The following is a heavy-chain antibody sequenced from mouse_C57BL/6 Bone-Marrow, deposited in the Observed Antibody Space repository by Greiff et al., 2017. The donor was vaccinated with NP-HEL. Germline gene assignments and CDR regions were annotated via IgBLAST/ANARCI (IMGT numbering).Heavy chain of an antibody. Sequence: EVKLVESGGGLVQPKGSLKLSCAASGFSFNTYAMNWVRQAPGKGLEWVASIRSKSNNYATYYADSVKDRFTISRDDSESMLYLQMNNLKTEDTAMYYCVRGALSGRFAYWGQGTLVTVSA. CDR1: GFSFNTYA. V-gene: IGHV10-1*01. CDR3: VRGALSGRFAY. D-gene: IGHD1-1*01. CDR2: IRSKSNNYAT. J-gene: IGHJ3*01.